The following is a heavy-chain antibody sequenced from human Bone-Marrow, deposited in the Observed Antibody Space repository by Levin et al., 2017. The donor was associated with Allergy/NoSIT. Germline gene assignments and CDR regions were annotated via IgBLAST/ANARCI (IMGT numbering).Heavy chain of an antibody. CDR1: GFPFSDYT. D-gene: IGHD2-21*01. CDR3: ARVRFTDPYYYYSLDV. CDR2: ISFDKNTE. Sequence: PGGSLRLSCAASGFPFSDYTMHWVRQAPGKGLEWVALISFDKNTEYYADSVKGRFTISRDTAKNTLYLQMNSLRSEDTALYYCARVRFTDPYYYYSLDVWGQGTTSPSR. J-gene: IGHJ6*02. V-gene: IGHV3-30*04.